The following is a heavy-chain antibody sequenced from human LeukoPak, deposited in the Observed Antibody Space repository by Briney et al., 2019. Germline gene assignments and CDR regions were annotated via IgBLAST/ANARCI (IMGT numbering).Heavy chain of an antibody. J-gene: IGHJ6*03. V-gene: IGHV3-48*04. D-gene: IGHD6-13*01. Sequence: PGGSLRLSCAASGFTFSSYSMNWVRQAPGKGLEWVSYISSSSSTIYYADSVKGRFTISRDNAKNSLYLQMNSLRAEDTAVYYCASNGYSSSWHYYYYMDVWGKGTTVTISS. CDR1: GFTFSSYS. CDR3: ASNGYSSSWHYYYYMDV. CDR2: ISSSSSTI.